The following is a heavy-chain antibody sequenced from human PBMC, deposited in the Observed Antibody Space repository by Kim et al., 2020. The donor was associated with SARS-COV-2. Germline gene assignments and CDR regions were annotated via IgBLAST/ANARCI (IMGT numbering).Heavy chain of an antibody. CDR1: GFTFSSYW. CDR3: ARDMREGGSSSFYYYGMDV. J-gene: IGHJ6*02. Sequence: LSLTCAASGFTFSSYWMSWVRQAPGKGLEWVANIKQDGSEKYYVDSVKGRFTISRDNAKNSLYLQMNSLRAEDTAVYYCARDMREGGSSSFYYYGMDVWGQGTTVTVSS. CDR2: IKQDGSEK. D-gene: IGHD6-6*01. V-gene: IGHV3-7*05.